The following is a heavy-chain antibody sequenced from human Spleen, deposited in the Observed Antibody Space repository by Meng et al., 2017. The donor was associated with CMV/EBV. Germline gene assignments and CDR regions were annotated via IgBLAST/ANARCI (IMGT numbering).Heavy chain of an antibody. CDR2: IRSKANSYAT. D-gene: IGHD5-12*01. J-gene: IGHJ4*02. CDR1: GFTFSGSA. Sequence: GESLKISYAASGFTFSGSAMHWVRQASGKGLEWVGRIRSKANSYATAYAASVKGRFTISRDDSENTAFLQMNSLKTEDTAVYYCTRQGFGGYDSLGYWGQGALVTVSS. V-gene: IGHV3-73*01. CDR3: TRQGFGGYDSLGY.